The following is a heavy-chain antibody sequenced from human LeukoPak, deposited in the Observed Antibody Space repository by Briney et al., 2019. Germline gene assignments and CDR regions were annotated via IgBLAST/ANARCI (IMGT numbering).Heavy chain of an antibody. V-gene: IGHV4-59*12. Sequence: PSETLSLTCTVSGGSISSLYWSWIRQPPGRGLEWIGYIYYNGRTYYNPSLKSRVTISVDTSNNQFSLKLSSVTAADTAVYYCARYHDVLTGYYTFDYWGQGTLVTVSS. J-gene: IGHJ4*02. CDR2: IYYNGRT. D-gene: IGHD3-9*01. CDR3: ARYHDVLTGYYTFDY. CDR1: GGSISSLY.